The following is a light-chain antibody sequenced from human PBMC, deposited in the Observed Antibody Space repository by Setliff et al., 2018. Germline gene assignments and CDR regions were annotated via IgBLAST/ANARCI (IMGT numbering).Light chain of an antibody. V-gene: IGLV2-14*01. CDR1: SSDVGLYDY. Sequence: QSVLAQPASVSGSPGQSITISCTGTSSDVGLYDYVSWYQQHPGKAPKLIISEVTVRPSGVSNRFSASKSGNTASLTISGLQPEDDADYYCSSYTSNSTYVFGTGTKVTV. CDR3: SSYTSNSTYV. CDR2: EVT. J-gene: IGLJ1*01.